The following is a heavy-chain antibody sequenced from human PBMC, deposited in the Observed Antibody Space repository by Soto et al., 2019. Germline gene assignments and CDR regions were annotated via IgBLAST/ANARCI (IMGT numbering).Heavy chain of an antibody. CDR3: ARDDDYPDNGFDY. CDR1: GITFIRHG. CDR2: ILNDASGH. D-gene: IGHD4-17*01. V-gene: IGHV3-33*01. Sequence: QVQLVESGGGVVQPGTYLRISCAASGITFIRHGMHWVRQTPGKGLEWLAVILNDASGHWYADSVKGRFTISRDNFENTLYLQMNGLRLEDTAMYYCARDDDYPDNGFDYWGQGTLVTVSS. J-gene: IGHJ4*02.